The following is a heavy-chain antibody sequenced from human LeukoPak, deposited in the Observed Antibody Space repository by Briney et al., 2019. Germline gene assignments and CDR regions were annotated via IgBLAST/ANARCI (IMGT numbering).Heavy chain of an antibody. J-gene: IGHJ3*01. CDR3: VRDRGVWAFDV. V-gene: IGHV1-2*02. CDR1: GYTFIDYY. Sequence: EASVKVSCKASGYTFIDYYIHWVRQAPGQGPEWMGWINPNSGGTIYAQKFQDRVTMTRDTSISTAYMELNRLRSDDTAVYYCVRDRGVWAFDVWGQGTMVTVSS. D-gene: IGHD3-10*01. CDR2: INPNSGGT.